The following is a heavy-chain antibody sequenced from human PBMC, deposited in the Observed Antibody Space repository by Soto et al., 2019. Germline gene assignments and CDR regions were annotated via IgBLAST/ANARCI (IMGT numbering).Heavy chain of an antibody. V-gene: IGHV3-9*01. Sequence: EVQLVESGGGLVQPGRSLRLSCAASGFTFDDYAMHWVRQAPGKGLEWVSRISWNSGSIGYAASVKGRFIISRDNANNSLYLQLNSLRAEDTALYYCAKAVGSYGNFDYWGQGTLVTVSS. J-gene: IGHJ4*02. CDR3: AKAVGSYGNFDY. CDR2: ISWNSGSI. D-gene: IGHD5-18*01. CDR1: GFTFDDYA.